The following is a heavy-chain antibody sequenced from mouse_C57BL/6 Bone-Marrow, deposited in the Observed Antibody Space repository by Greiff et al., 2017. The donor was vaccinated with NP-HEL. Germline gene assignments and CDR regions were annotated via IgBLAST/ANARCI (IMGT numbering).Heavy chain of an antibody. Sequence: VQLQQSGPELVKPGASVKISCKASGYSFTDYNMNWVKQSNGKSLEWIGVINPNYGTTSYNQKFKGKATLTVDQSSSTAYMQLNSLTSEDSAVYYCAFYYYGSSPAWFAYWGQGTLVTVSA. CDR1: GYSFTDYN. J-gene: IGHJ3*01. V-gene: IGHV1-39*01. CDR2: INPNYGTT. CDR3: AFYYYGSSPAWFAY. D-gene: IGHD1-1*01.